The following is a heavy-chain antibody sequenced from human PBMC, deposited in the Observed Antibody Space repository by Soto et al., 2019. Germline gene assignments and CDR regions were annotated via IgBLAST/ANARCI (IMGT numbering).Heavy chain of an antibody. V-gene: IGHV1-58*01. CDR1: GFTFTSSA. D-gene: IGHD3-22*01. CDR2: IVVGSGNT. Sequence: SVKVSCKASGFTFTSSAVQWVRQARGQRLEWIGWIVVGSGNTNYAQKFQERVTITRDMSTSTAYMELSSLRSEDTAVYYCAADYYYDSSGPGGYYYYGMDVWGQGTTVTVSS. CDR3: AADYYYDSSGPGGYYYYGMDV. J-gene: IGHJ6*02.